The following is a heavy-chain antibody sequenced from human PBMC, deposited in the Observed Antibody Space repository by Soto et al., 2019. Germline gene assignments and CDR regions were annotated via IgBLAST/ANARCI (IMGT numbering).Heavy chain of an antibody. J-gene: IGHJ6*03. CDR2: IYYSGST. CDR1: GGSISSSSYY. Sequence: SETLSLTCTVSGGSISSSSYYWGWIRQPPGKGLEWIGSIYYSGSTYYNPSLKSRVPISVDTSKNQFSLKLSSVTAADTAVYYCAALETATKAYYDFWSGPPYYYYYMDVWGKGTTVTVSS. D-gene: IGHD3-3*01. V-gene: IGHV4-39*01. CDR3: AALETATKAYYDFWSGPPYYYYYMDV.